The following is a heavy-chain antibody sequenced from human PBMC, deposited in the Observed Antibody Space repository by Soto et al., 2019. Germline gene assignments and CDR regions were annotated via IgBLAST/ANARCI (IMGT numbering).Heavy chain of an antibody. V-gene: IGHV1-69*13. CDR3: ARSPRWELLTEPFDY. CDR2: IIPIFGTA. J-gene: IGHJ4*02. Sequence: GASVKVSCKASGGTFSSYAISWVRQAPGQGLEWMGGIIPIFGTANYAQKFQGRVTITADESTSTAYMELSSLRSEDTAVYYCARSPRWELLTEPFDYWGQGTLVTVSS. CDR1: GGTFSSYA. D-gene: IGHD1-26*01.